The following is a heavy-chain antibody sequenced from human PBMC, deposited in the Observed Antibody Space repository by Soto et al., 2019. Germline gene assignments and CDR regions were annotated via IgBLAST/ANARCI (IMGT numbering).Heavy chain of an antibody. CDR1: GYRFTSYW. CDR2: IYPGDSDA. CDR3: ARQLGHDYINNWFDP. Sequence: PGESLKISCQGSGYRFTSYWIAWVRQMPGKGLEWMGIIYPGDSDARYSPSFQGQVTISVDKSISTAYLQWSSLKASDTAIYYCARQLGHDYINNWFDPWGQGTLVTVSS. V-gene: IGHV5-51*01. J-gene: IGHJ5*02. D-gene: IGHD4-4*01.